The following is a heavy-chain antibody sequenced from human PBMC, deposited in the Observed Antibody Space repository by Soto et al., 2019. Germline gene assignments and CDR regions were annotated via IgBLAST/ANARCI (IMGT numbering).Heavy chain of an antibody. CDR3: AKSRTATTSCYGS. V-gene: IGHV3-23*01. Sequence: EVHLLESGGGLVQPGGSLRVSCSASGFTFSNYAMTWVRRAPGKGLEWVSSISASGGGTFYADSVKGRFIISRDSSKNTIYLQMNSLRVEDTAVYYCAKSRTATTSCYGSWGQGTLVTVSS. D-gene: IGHD2-2*01. J-gene: IGHJ5*02. CDR1: GFTFSNYA. CDR2: ISASGGGT.